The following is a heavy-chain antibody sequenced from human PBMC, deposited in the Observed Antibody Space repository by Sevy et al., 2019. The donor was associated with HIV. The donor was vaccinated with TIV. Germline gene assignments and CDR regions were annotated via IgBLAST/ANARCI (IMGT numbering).Heavy chain of an antibody. D-gene: IGHD6-19*01. V-gene: IGHV3-7*02. CDR3: ARVGQTYSGGWWGYYDYYGMDV. Sequence: GGSLRLSCAVSGFTFSSSWMSWARQAPGKGLEWVANIKENGSEKYYVDSVKGRFTISRDNAKNSLYLQMNSLRAEDTAVYYCARVGQTYSGGWWGYYDYYGMDVWGQGTTVTVSS. CDR1: GFTFSSSW. CDR2: IKENGSEK. J-gene: IGHJ6*02.